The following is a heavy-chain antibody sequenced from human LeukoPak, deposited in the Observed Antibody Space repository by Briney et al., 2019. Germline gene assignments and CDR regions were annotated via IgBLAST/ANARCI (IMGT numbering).Heavy chain of an antibody. Sequence: ASAKVSCKASEYTFTGYYIHWVRQAPGQGLEWMGWINPNSGGTNYAQKFQGRVTMTRDTSISTAYMELSRLRSDDTAVYYCARDRGIAHCGGDCYAGAFDIWGQGTMVTVSS. V-gene: IGHV1-2*02. CDR3: ARDRGIAHCGGDCYAGAFDI. J-gene: IGHJ3*02. CDR2: INPNSGGT. D-gene: IGHD2-21*01. CDR1: EYTFTGYY.